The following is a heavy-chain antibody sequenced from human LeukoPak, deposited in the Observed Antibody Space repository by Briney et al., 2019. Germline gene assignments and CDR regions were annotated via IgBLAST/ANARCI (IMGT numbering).Heavy chain of an antibody. J-gene: IGHJ4*02. CDR2: IYYSGST. CDR3: ARLNYYDSSGLDS. V-gene: IGHV4-59*11. CDR1: AGSISSHY. Sequence: SETLSLTCTVSAGSISSHYWSWIRQPPGKGLEWIGYIYYSGSTNYNPSLKSRVTISVDTSNNQFSLKLSSVTAADTAVYYCARLNYYDSSGLDSWGQGTLVTVSS. D-gene: IGHD3-22*01.